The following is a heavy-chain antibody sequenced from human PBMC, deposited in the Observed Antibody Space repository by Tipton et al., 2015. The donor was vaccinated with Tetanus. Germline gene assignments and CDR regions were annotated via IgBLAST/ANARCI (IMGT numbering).Heavy chain of an antibody. CDR3: AKEALGVLNL. CDR2: ISGSRLTP. V-gene: IGHV3-23*01. Sequence: SLRLSCAASGFTFKSYTMNWVRQAPGNGLEWVAAISGSRLTPYYADSVKGRFTISRDNSKNTVSLQLNSLRADDTVIYYCAKEALGVLNLWGKGTTVIVSS. D-gene: IGHD1-14*01. J-gene: IGHJ6*04. CDR1: GFTFKSYT.